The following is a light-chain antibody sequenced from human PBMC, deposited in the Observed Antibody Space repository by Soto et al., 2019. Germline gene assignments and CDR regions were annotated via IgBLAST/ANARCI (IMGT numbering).Light chain of an antibody. J-gene: IGKJ1*01. CDR2: GAS. CDR3: HQYGSSPQT. Sequence: EIVLTQSPGTLSLSPGERATLSCRASQSVSSSYLAWYQQKPGQAPRLLIYGASSRATAIPDRFTGSGSVTDFTLTISRLEPEDFAVFYCHQYGSSPQTLGQGTKVDIK. V-gene: IGKV3-20*01. CDR1: QSVSSSY.